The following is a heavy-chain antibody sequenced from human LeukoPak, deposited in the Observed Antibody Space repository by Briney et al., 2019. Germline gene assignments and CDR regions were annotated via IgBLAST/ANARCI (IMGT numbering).Heavy chain of an antibody. CDR2: ISAYNGNT. V-gene: IGHV1-18*01. Sequence: ASVKVSCKASGCTFTNYGISWVRQAPGQGLEWMGWISAYNGNTNYAQKFQGRVTMTTDTSTSTAYMEVRSLRSDDTAMYYCARQSFGSGSRDDALDIWGQGTMVTVSS. J-gene: IGHJ3*02. CDR3: ARQSFGSGSRDDALDI. D-gene: IGHD3-10*01. CDR1: GCTFTNYG.